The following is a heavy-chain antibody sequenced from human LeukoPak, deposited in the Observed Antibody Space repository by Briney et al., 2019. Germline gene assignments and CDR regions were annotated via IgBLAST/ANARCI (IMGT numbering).Heavy chain of an antibody. CDR1: GFTFSSYA. CDR2: ISGSGGST. D-gene: IGHD3-22*01. Sequence: PGGSLRLSCAASGFTFSSYAVSWVRQAPGKGLEWVSAISGSGGSTYYADSVKGRFTISRDNSKNTLYLQMNSLRAEDTAVYYCAKQLYYYDSSAYSPHYYFDYWGQGTLVTVSS. J-gene: IGHJ4*02. CDR3: AKQLYYYDSSAYSPHYYFDY. V-gene: IGHV3-23*01.